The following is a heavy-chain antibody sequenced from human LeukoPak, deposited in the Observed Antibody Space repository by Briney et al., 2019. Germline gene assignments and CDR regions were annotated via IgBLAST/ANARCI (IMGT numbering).Heavy chain of an antibody. Sequence: GGSLRLSCAASGFTFSSYWMTWVRQAPGRGLEWVANIRQDGSEEYYVDSVRGRFTISRDNAKNSLCLQMNSLRAEDTAVYYCAREYCSGGSCYSGRRWFGPWGQGTLVTVSS. J-gene: IGHJ5*02. V-gene: IGHV3-7*03. CDR2: IRQDGSEE. D-gene: IGHD2-15*01. CDR3: AREYCSGGSCYSGRRWFGP. CDR1: GFTFSSYW.